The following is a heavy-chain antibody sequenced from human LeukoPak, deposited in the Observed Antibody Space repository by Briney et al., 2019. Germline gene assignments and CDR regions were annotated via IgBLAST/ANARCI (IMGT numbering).Heavy chain of an antibody. CDR1: GFTFEDYG. Sequence: GGSLRLSWAASGFTFEDYGMSWVRQAPGKGLEWLSGINWNGGSTGYADSVKGRFTISRDNAKNSLYLQMNSLRDEDTALYYCAREDIGYPGSYNYWGQGTLVTVSS. V-gene: IGHV3-20*04. CDR3: AREDIGYPGSYNY. J-gene: IGHJ4*02. CDR2: INWNGGST. D-gene: IGHD3-10*01.